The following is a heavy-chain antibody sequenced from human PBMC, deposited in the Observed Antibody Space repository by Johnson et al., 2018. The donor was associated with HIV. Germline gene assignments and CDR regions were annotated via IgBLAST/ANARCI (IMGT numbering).Heavy chain of an antibody. CDR2: IKSKTEGGTT. V-gene: IGHV3-15*01. CDR1: GFTFSNAW. D-gene: IGHD3-22*01. J-gene: IGHJ3*02. CDR3: ARDYYDLPWGYDAFDI. Sequence: EKLVESGGGVVQPGRSLRLSCAASGFTFSNAWMSWVRQAPGKGLEWVGRIKSKTEGGTTDYAAPVKGRFTISRDNANNLLYLQMSSLRAEDTAVYYCARDYYDLPWGYDAFDIWGQGTMVTVSS.